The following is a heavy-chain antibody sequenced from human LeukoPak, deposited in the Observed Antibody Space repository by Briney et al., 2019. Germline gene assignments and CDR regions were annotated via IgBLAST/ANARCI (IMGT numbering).Heavy chain of an antibody. CDR1: GYSINSGYS. CDR2: TYHSGYA. J-gene: IGHJ5*02. D-gene: IGHD4-11*01. CDR3: ARNSSLTTVKGGWFDP. Sequence: SETLSLTCAVSGYSINSGYSWGWIRQRPGKGLEWIGNTYHSGYAYYNPSLKSRVTISMDTSKNQFFLKLSSVTAADTAVYYCARNSSLTTVKGGWFDPWGQGTLVTVSS. V-gene: IGHV4-38-2*01.